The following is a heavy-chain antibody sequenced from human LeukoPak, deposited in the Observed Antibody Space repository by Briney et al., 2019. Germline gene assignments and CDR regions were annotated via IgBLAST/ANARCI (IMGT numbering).Heavy chain of an antibody. Sequence: PSETLSLTCTVSGGSISSYYWSWIRQPAGKGLEWIGRIYTSGSTNYNPSLKSRVTMSVDTSKNQFSLKLSSVTAADTAVYYCARGVSSSGWYNWFAPWGQGTLVTVSS. J-gene: IGHJ5*02. V-gene: IGHV4-4*07. D-gene: IGHD6-19*01. CDR3: ARGVSSSGWYNWFAP. CDR2: IYTSGST. CDR1: GGSISSYY.